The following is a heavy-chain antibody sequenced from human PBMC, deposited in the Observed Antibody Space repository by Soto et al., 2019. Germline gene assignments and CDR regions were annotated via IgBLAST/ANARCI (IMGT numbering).Heavy chain of an antibody. D-gene: IGHD3-9*01. CDR3: AKGNPAWRYVDWLLYYFDY. CDR1: GFTFSIYA. Sequence: PGGSLRLSCAASGFTFSIYAITWVRQAPGKGLEWVSVMSGSGDRTYYADSVKGRFTISRDNSKNTLYLQMNSLRAEDTAVYYCAKGNPAWRYVDWLLYYFDYWGQGTLVTVSS. J-gene: IGHJ4*02. CDR2: MSGSGDRT. V-gene: IGHV3-23*01.